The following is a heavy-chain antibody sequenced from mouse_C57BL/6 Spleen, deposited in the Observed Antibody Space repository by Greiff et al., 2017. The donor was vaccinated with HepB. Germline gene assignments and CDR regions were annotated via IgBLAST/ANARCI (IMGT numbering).Heavy chain of an antibody. CDR3: ARYKASTYYSNYDYAIDY. J-gene: IGHJ4*01. Sequence: EVKLMESGGGLVQPGGSLSLSCAASGFTFTDYYMSWVRQPPGKALEWLGFIRNKANGYTTEYSASVKGRFTISRDNSQRFLYLQMNALRAEDSATYYSARYKASTYYSNYDYAIDYWGQGTSVTVSS. CDR1: GFTFTDYY. V-gene: IGHV7-3*01. D-gene: IGHD2-5*01. CDR2: IRNKANGYTT.